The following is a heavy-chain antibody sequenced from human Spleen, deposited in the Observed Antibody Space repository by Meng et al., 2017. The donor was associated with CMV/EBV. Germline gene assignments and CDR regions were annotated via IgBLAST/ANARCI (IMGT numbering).Heavy chain of an antibody. V-gene: IGHV1-2*02. D-gene: IGHD2-2*01. CDR1: GYTFTGQY. Sequence: ASVKVSCKASGYTFTGQYIHWVRQAPGQGLEWMGLIKPSGGDTNYAQNFQGRVTMTRDTSISTAYMELSRLRSDDTAVYYCARGYQLPDSERDGMDVWGQGTTVTVSS. CDR2: IKPSGGDT. CDR3: ARGYQLPDSERDGMDV. J-gene: IGHJ6*02.